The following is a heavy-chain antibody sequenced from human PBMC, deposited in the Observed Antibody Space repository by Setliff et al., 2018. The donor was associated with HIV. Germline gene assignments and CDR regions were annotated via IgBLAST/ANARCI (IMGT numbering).Heavy chain of an antibody. J-gene: IGHJ4*02. CDR2: IKTDGGTT. CDR3: ARDYWVAGLDY. Sequence: GGSLRLSCVGSGFTFKTYSMNWVRQAPGKGLEWLSYIKTDGGTTYDADSLKGRFTISRDTAKNSLYLQMNSLSVEDTAVYYCARDYWVAGLDYWGQGTLVTVSS. CDR1: GFTFKTYS. V-gene: IGHV3-48*04. D-gene: IGHD6-19*01.